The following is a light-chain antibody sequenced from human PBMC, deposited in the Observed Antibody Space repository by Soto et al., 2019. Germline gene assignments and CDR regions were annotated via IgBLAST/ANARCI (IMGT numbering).Light chain of an antibody. V-gene: IGKV1-16*01. CDR1: QDISNY. CDR2: SAS. J-gene: IGKJ1*01. Sequence: DIQITQSPSSLSASVGDRVTITCQASQDISNYLNWFQQKPGKAPQYLIQSASTLASGVPSRFSGSGSGTDFILTINTLQPEDVATYYCLQVYSFPRTFGQGTKVDIK. CDR3: LQVYSFPRT.